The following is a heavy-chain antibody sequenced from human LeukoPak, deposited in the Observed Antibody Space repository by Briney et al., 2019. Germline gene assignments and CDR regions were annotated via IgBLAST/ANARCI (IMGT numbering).Heavy chain of an antibody. CDR1: GYTFAGFY. J-gene: IGHJ6*03. Sequence: ASVKFSCKASGYTFAGFYMHWVRQARRQGLEWMGWINPNTGGTNYAQKLQGRVTLSRDTSVSTAYMELSSLRSDCTAGYYSAYYCGATPCYKKIYMAVWGKGTTVTVSS. CDR2: INPNTGGT. D-gene: IGHD2-21*01. V-gene: IGHV1-2*02. CDR3: AYYCGATPCYKKIYMAV.